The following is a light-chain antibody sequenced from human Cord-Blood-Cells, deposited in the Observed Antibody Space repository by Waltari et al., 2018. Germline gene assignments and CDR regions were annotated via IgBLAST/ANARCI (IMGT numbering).Light chain of an antibody. J-gene: IGLJ3*02. CDR1: SSDVGGYNY. CDR3: SSYTSSSTFV. V-gene: IGLV2-14*01. CDR2: DVS. Sequence: QSALTQPASVSGSPGQSITISCTGTSSDVGGYNYVSWYQQHPGKAPKLMIYDVSKRPSGVSSRFSGSKYGNTAALTISGLQAEDEADYYCSSYTSSSTFVFGGGTKLTVL.